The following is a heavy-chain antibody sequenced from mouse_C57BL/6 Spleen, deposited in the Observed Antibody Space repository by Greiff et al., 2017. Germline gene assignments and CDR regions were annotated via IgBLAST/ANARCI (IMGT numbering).Heavy chain of an antibody. D-gene: IGHD1-2*01. Sequence: VQLQQPGAELVRPGSSVKLSCKASGYTFTSYWMDWVKQRPGQGLEWIGNIYPSDSETHYNQKFKDKATLTVDKSSSTAYMQLSSLTSEDSAVYYCARRCYGKSTSWYFDVWGTGTTVTVSS. CDR1: GYTFTSYW. CDR2: IYPSDSET. V-gene: IGHV1-61*01. J-gene: IGHJ1*03. CDR3: ARRCYGKSTSWYFDV.